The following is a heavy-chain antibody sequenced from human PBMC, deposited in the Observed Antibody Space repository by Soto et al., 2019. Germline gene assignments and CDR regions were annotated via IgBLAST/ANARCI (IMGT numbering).Heavy chain of an antibody. CDR1: GFSLSNARMG. V-gene: IGHV2-26*01. CDR2: IFSNDEK. CDR3: ARIRDCSSTSCYRRAYYYYYMDV. D-gene: IGHD2-2*01. J-gene: IGHJ6*03. Sequence: QVTLKESGPVLVKPTETLTLTCTVSGFSLSNARMGVSWIRQPPGKALEWLAHIFSNDEKSYSTSLKSRHSIHKNTSKSQVALTMTNMDPVDTATYYCARIRDCSSTSCYRRAYYYYYMDVWGKGTTVTVSS.